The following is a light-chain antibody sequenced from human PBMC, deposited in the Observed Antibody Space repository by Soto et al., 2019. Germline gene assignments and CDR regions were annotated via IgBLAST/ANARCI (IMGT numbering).Light chain of an antibody. V-gene: IGLV1-40*01. CDR2: NNS. Sequence: QSVLTQPPSVSGAPGQRVTISCTGSSSNMGAGYDVHWYQQLPGTAPKLLIENNSNRHSGVPDRFSGSKSGTSASLAITGLRAEDEADYYCQSYDNSLGGSRGVIFGGGTKLTVL. J-gene: IGLJ2*01. CDR3: QSYDNSLGGSRGVI. CDR1: SSNMGAGYD.